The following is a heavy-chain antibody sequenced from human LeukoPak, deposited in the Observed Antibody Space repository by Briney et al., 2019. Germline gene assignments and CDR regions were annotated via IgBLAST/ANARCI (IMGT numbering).Heavy chain of an antibody. V-gene: IGHV4-4*07. Sequence: SETLSLTCTVSGGSISTFFWTWIRQSAGKGLEWVGRIYMGTTYYNPSVESRATISVDTSNNRFSLKLTSLTAADTAVYYCARGTEMTSSSGYYSFDYWGRGSLVTVSS. J-gene: IGHJ4*02. CDR3: ARGTEMTSSSGYYSFDY. CDR1: GGSISTFF. CDR2: IYMGTT. D-gene: IGHD3-22*01.